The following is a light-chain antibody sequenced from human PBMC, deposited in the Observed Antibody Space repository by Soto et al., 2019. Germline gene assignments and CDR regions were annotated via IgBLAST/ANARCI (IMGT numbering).Light chain of an antibody. V-gene: IGKV3-15*01. CDR1: QTVSSN. CDR3: HQYNNWLALT. Sequence: EIVRTQSPATLSVSPGERATLSCRASQTVSSNLAWYQQKPGQAPRLLTYDASTRATGIPVRFRGSGSGTEFTLTISSLQSEDSAVYYCHQYNNWLALTFGGGTKVDIK. CDR2: DAS. J-gene: IGKJ4*01.